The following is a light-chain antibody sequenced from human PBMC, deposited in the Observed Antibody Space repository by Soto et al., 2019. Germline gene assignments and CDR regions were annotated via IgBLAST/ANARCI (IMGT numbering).Light chain of an antibody. CDR3: TAFAATNLFEVL. V-gene: IGLV2-8*01. Sequence: QSALTQPPSASGSPGQSVTVSCTGTSRDVGANDYVSWYQHHPGKAPKLIIHEVNKRPSGVPDRFSGSKSGNTASLTVSGLQTEDEADYYCTAFAATNLFEVLFGGGTKVTVL. J-gene: IGLJ3*02. CDR2: EVN. CDR1: SRDVGANDY.